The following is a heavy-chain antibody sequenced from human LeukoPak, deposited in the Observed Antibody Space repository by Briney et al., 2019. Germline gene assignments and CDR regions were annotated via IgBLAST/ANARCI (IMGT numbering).Heavy chain of an antibody. CDR2: FYSGGTT. CDR1: GFTVSNNY. J-gene: IGHJ5*02. Sequence: GGSLRLSCAASGFTVSNNYMSWVRQAPGKGLEWVSIFYSGGTTYYADSVMGRFTISRDISKNTLNLQMNSLRAEDTGVYYCARGRPSRFDPRGQGTLVTVSP. V-gene: IGHV3-66*01. CDR3: ARGRPSRFDP.